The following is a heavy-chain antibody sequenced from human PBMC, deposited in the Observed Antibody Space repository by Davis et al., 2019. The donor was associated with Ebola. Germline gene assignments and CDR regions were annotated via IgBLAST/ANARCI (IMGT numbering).Heavy chain of an antibody. CDR1: GCTCSSYW. J-gene: IGHJ4*02. Sequence: GESLKISCVVSGCTCSSYWMHWVRQAPGKGLVWVSRIKSDGSTKSYADSVKGRFTISRDNAKNTLYLQMDSLRAEDTAVYYCARDGEHYSDLDYWGQGTLVTVSS. D-gene: IGHD1-26*01. CDR3: ARDGEHYSDLDY. V-gene: IGHV3-74*01. CDR2: IKSDGSTK.